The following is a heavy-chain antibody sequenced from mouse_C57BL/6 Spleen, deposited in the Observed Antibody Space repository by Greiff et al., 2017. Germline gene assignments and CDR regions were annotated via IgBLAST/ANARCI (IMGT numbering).Heavy chain of an antibody. CDR2: IDPSDSYT. J-gene: IGHJ4*01. CDR1: GYTFTSYW. CDR3: ARVPRDYAMDY. Sequence: QVQLQQPGAELVRPGTSVKLSCKASGYTFTSYWMHWVKQRPGQGLEWIGVIDPSDSYTNYNQKFKGKATLTVDTSSSTAYMQLSSLTSEDSAVYYCARVPRDYAMDYWGQGTSVTVSS. V-gene: IGHV1-59*01.